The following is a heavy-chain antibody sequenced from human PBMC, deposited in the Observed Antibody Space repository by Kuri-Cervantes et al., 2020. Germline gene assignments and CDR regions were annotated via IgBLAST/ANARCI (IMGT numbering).Heavy chain of an antibody. CDR1: GFTFTSYS. Sequence: GGSLRLSCAASGFTFTSYSMNWVRQAPGKGLEWISYINPVSGAKYYADSVKGRFTISRDDAKNSLDLQMSSLTDEDTAVYYCARALTTVRKLAFEYWGQGTLVTVSS. V-gene: IGHV3-48*02. CDR3: ARALTTVRKLAFEY. D-gene: IGHD4-17*01. CDR2: INPVSGAK. J-gene: IGHJ4*02.